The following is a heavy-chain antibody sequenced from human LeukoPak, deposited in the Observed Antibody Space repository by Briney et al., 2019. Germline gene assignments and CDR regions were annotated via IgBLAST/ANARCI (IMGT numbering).Heavy chain of an antibody. J-gene: IGHJ5*02. Sequence: PSETLSLTCSVSGGSISSSFWNWIRQPPGKGLQWIGHVFHTGSARYNPSLTSRVTIPVDTSNNQFSLTLHSVTAADTAIYYCARRLRAESDASPDNWIGPWGPGALVTVSS. CDR1: GGSISSSF. D-gene: IGHD3-16*01. CDR2: VFHTGSA. CDR3: ARRLRAESDASPDNWIGP. V-gene: IGHV4-59*08.